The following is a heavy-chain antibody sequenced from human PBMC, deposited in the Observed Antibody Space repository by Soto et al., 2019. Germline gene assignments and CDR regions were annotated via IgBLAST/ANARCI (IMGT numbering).Heavy chain of an antibody. Sequence: QVQLVESGGGVVQPGRSLRLSCAASGFTFSSYGMHWVRQAPGKGLEWVAVIWYDGSNKYYADSVKGRFTISRDNSTNTLSLQMNSLRAEDTAVYYCARAGVAAAGGFGYWGQGTLVTVSS. D-gene: IGHD6-13*01. J-gene: IGHJ4*02. V-gene: IGHV3-33*01. CDR2: IWYDGSNK. CDR3: ARAGVAAAGGFGY. CDR1: GFTFSSYG.